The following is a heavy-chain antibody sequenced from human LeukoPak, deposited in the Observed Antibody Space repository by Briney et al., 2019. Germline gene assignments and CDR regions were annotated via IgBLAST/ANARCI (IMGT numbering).Heavy chain of an antibody. CDR3: ARSVQTFDY. CDR1: GFTFSSYS. Sequence: GGSLRLSCAASGFTFSSYSMNWVRQAPGKGLEWVSAISGRGDSTYYADSVKGRFTISRDNSKNTLYLQMNSPRAEDTAVYYCARSVQTFDYWGQGTLVTVSS. D-gene: IGHD6-6*01. V-gene: IGHV3-23*01. J-gene: IGHJ4*02. CDR2: ISGRGDST.